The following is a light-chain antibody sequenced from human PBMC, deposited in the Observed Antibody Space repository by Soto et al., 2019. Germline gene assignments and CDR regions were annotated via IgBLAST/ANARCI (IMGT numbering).Light chain of an antibody. CDR3: QQYNTWPPS. V-gene: IGKV1-5*03. Sequence: IQMTQSPSTLAGSLGDRVTVTXRASLTISQWLAWYQQQPVKAPXLXXYXASTLKSGVQSRSSGSGSGTEFTLTISSLQSEDLAVYYCQQYNTWPPSFGGGTKVDI. CDR1: LTISQW. J-gene: IGKJ4*01. CDR2: XAS.